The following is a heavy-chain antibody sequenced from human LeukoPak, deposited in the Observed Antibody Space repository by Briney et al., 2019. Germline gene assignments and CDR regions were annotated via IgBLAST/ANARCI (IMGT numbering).Heavy chain of an antibody. V-gene: IGHV1-69*13. Sequence: SVKVSCKASGGTFSSYAISWVRQAPGQGLEWMGGIIPIFGTANYALKFQGRVTITADESTSTAYMELSSLRSEDTAVYYCATLPSYQLLHAFDPWGQGTLVTVSS. D-gene: IGHD2-2*01. CDR2: IIPIFGTA. J-gene: IGHJ5*02. CDR3: ATLPSYQLLHAFDP. CDR1: GGTFSSYA.